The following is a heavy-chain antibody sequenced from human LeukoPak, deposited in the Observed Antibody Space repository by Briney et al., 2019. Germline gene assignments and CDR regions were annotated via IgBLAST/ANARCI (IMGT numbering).Heavy chain of an antibody. D-gene: IGHD1-26*01. CDR1: GFTFSDYY. CDR3: AKDFYSGSSP. CDR2: ISSSGGTI. V-gene: IGHV3-11*04. J-gene: IGHJ5*02. Sequence: GGSLRLSCAASGFTFSDYYMSWIRQAPGKGLEWLSYISSSGGTIYYADSVKGRFTISRDNAKNSLFLQMNSLRTEDTAVYYCAKDFYSGSSPWGQGTLVTVSS.